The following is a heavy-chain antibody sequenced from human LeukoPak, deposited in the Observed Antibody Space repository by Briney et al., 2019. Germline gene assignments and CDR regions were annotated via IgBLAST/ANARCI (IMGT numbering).Heavy chain of an antibody. CDR1: GFTFSSYS. CDR2: ISSSSSYI. CDR3: ARDRTIFGVVTHGPYFDY. Sequence: GGSLRLSCAASGFTFSSYSMNWVRQAPGKGLEWVSSISSSSSYIYYADSVKGRFTISRDNAKNSLYLQMNSLRAEDTVVYYCARDRTIFGVVTHGPYFDYWGQGTLVTVSS. J-gene: IGHJ4*02. D-gene: IGHD3-3*01. V-gene: IGHV3-21*01.